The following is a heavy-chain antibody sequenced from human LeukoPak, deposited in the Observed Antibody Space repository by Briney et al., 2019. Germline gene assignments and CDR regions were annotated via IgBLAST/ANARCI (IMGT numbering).Heavy chain of an antibody. CDR3: ARDMQAGREGNY. D-gene: IGHD2-2*01. Sequence: SVKVSCKASGGTFSSYAISSVRQATGQGLAWMGGIIPIFGTANYAQKFQGRVTITADESTSTAYMELSSLRSEDTDVYYCARDMQAGREGNYWGQGTLVTVSS. CDR2: IIPIFGTA. V-gene: IGHV1-69*13. J-gene: IGHJ4*02. CDR1: GGTFSSYA.